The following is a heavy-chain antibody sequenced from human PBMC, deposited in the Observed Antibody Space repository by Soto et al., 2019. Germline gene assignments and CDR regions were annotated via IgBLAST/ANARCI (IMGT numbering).Heavy chain of an antibody. CDR1: GFTFSTSG. V-gene: IGHV3-21*01. Sequence: GSLRLSCAASGFTFSTSGMHWVRQAPGKGLEWVSSISSSSSYIYYADSVKGRFTISRDNAKNSLYLQMNSLRAEDTAVYYCARPAPGYSGLWGRGTLVNVSS. J-gene: IGHJ2*01. CDR2: ISSSSSYI. CDR3: ARPAPGYSGL. D-gene: IGHD6-13*01.